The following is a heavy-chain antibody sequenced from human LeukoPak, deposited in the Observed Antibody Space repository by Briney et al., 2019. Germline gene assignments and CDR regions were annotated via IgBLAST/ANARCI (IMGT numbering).Heavy chain of an antibody. J-gene: IGHJ4*02. V-gene: IGHV3-73*01. Sequence: GGSLRLSCAASGFSFSGSAIHWVRQASGKGLEWLGRIRTKPDNYATAFAASVRGRFSISRDDSMNTAYLQMNSLKTEDTAVYYCTASSSYHYDYWGQGTLVTVSS. CDR3: TASSSYHYDY. CDR1: GFSFSGSA. CDR2: IRTKPDNYAT.